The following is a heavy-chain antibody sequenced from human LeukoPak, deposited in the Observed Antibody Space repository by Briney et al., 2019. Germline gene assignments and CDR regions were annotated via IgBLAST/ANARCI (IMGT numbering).Heavy chain of an antibody. V-gene: IGHV4-4*09. CDR1: GDSISNYY. Sequence: PSETLSLTCTVSGDSISNYYWSWIRQTPGKGLEWIGYIHTSGSTYYNPSLKSRVTISVDTSKNQFSLKLSSVTAADTAVYCCARGYYDTSAYSNPFDFWGQGTLVTVSS. J-gene: IGHJ4*02. D-gene: IGHD3-22*01. CDR3: ARGYYDTSAYSNPFDF. CDR2: IHTSGST.